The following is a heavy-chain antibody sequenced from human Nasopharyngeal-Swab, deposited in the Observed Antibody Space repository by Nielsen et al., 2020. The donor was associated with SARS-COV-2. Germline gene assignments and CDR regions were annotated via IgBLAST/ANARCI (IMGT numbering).Heavy chain of an antibody. V-gene: IGHV3-9*01. CDR1: GFTFDDYA. CDR3: ATITPSPFDY. J-gene: IGHJ4*02. CDR2: ISWNSGSI. D-gene: IGHD3-10*01. Sequence: GGSLRLSCAASGFTFDDYAMHWVRQAPGKGLEWVSGISWNSGSIGYADSVKGRFTISRDNAKNSPYLQMNSLRAEDTALYYCATITPSPFDYWGQGTLVTVSS.